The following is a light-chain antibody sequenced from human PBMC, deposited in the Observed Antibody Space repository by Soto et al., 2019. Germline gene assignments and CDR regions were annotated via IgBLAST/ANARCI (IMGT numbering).Light chain of an antibody. CDR2: VVS. CDR1: SSDVGGYNY. V-gene: IGLV2-14*01. CDR3: SSYTSSSTLDV. J-gene: IGLJ1*01. Sequence: QSALTQPASVSGSPGQSIAISCTGTSSDVGGYNYVSWHQQHPGKAPKVLISVVSNRPSGVSNRFSGSKSGNTASLTISGLQAEDEADYYCSSYTSSSTLDVFGTGTKLTVL.